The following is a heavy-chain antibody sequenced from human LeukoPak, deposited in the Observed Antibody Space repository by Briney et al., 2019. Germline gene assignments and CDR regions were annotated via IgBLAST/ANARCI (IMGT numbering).Heavy chain of an antibody. J-gene: IGHJ4*02. Sequence: GGSLRLSCAASGFTVSSNYMSWVRQAPGKGLEWVSVIYSGGSTYYADSAKGRFTISRDNSKNTLYLQMNSLRAEDTAVYYCARDYYGSGSYYWGQGTLVTVSS. CDR3: ARDYYGSGSYY. D-gene: IGHD3-10*01. CDR1: GFTVSSNY. CDR2: IYSGGST. V-gene: IGHV3-53*01.